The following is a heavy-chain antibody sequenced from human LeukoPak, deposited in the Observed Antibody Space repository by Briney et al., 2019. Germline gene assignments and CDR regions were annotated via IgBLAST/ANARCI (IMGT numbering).Heavy chain of an antibody. Sequence: GASVKVSCKASGYTFTSYGISWVRQAPGQGLEWMGWISAYNGNTNYAQKLQGRVTMTTDTSTSTAYMELRSLRSDDTAVYYCASNFIRTGYFGEYYLHWGQGTQVVVSS. D-gene: IGHD3-9*01. J-gene: IGHJ1*01. CDR2: ISAYNGNT. CDR3: ASNFIRTGYFGEYYLH. V-gene: IGHV1-18*01. CDR1: GYTFTSYG.